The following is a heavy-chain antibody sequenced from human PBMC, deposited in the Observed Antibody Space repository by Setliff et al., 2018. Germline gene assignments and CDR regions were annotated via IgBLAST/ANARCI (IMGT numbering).Heavy chain of an antibody. CDR1: GFTFSDAW. CDR2: ISSSSSYI. Sequence: GGSLRLSCAASGFTFSDAWMNWVRQAPGKGLEWVSSISSSSSYIYYADSVKGRFTISRDNSKDTLYLQMNSLRAEDTAVYYCVRGGEGRDDSNSGSWGQGTLVTVSS. V-gene: IGHV3-21*01. J-gene: IGHJ5*02. D-gene: IGHD2-21*02. CDR3: VRGGEGRDDSNSGS.